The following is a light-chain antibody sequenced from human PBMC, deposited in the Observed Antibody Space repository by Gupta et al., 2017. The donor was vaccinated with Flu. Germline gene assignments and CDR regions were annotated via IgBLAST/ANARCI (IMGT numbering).Light chain of an antibody. CDR1: SSNVGDYNY. V-gene: IGLV2-11*01. CDR2: DVS. Sequence: QSALTQPRSVSGSPGQSVTISCTGTSSNVGDYNYVSWYQQYPGKVPTVMIYDVSKRPSGVPDRFSASKSGNTASLTISGLQAEDEADYYCCSYAGSFSWIFGGGTKVTVL. CDR3: CSYAGSFSWI. J-gene: IGLJ3*02.